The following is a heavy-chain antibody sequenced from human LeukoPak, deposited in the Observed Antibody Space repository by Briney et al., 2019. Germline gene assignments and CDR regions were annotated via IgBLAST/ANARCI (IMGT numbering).Heavy chain of an antibody. CDR2: ISSDGGST. V-gene: IGHV3-64*02. CDR1: GFTFSNYA. J-gene: IGHJ4*02. Sequence: PGGSLRLSCAASGFTFSNYAMYWVRQAPGKGLEDVSAISSDGGSTYYADSAKGRFTISRDNSKNTLYLQMGSLRAEDMAMYYCARGDCSGGNCYCDYWGQGTLVTVSS. CDR3: ARGDCSGGNCYCDY. D-gene: IGHD2-15*01.